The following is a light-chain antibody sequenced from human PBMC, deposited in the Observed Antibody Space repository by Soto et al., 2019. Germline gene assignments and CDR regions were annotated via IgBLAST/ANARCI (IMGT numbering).Light chain of an antibody. CDR2: KAS. J-gene: IGKJ1*01. Sequence: IQMTQSPSTLSASVGDRVTITCRASENINMWLAWYQQKPGQAPKLLIYKASTLKSGVPSRFSGSGSGTEFTLTISSLQPDDFATYYCQHYNSYSEAFGQGSKV. V-gene: IGKV1-5*03. CDR1: ENINMW. CDR3: QHYNSYSEA.